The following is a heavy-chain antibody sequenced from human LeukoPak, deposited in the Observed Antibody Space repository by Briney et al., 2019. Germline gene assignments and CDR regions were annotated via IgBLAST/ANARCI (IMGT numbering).Heavy chain of an antibody. J-gene: IGHJ3*02. V-gene: IGHV4-4*07. CDR1: GGSISSYY. CDR2: IYTSGST. CDR3: AKESSTATTGNAFDI. D-gene: IGHD1-1*01. Sequence: SETLSLTCTVSGGSISSYYWSWIRQPAGKGLEWIGRIYTSGSTNYNPSLKSRVTMSVDTSKNQFSRKLSSVTAAHTAVYYCAKESSTATTGNAFDIWGQGTLVTVSS.